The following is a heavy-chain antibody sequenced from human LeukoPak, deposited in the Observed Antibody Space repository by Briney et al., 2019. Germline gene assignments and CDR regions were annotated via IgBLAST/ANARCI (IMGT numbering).Heavy chain of an antibody. D-gene: IGHD2-15*01. J-gene: IGHJ6*02. CDR3: AKNLYCGGGSCYPSALGMDV. CDR2: ISDRGNRT. CDR1: GFTFSSYA. V-gene: IGHV3-23*01. Sequence: GGSLRLSCAASGFTFSSYAMSWVRQATGKGLEWVSSISDRGNRTYYADSVKGRFTISRDNSKNTLFLQMNSLRAEDTAVYYCAKNLYCGGGSCYPSALGMDVWGQGTTVTVSS.